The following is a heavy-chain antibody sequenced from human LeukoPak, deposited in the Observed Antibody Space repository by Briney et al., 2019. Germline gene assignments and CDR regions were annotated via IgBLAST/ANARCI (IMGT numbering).Heavy chain of an antibody. CDR2: ISNNGGYT. Sequence: GGSLRLSCAASGFTFSSSAMSWVRQAPGKGLEWVSAISNNGGYTYYADSVLGRFTISRDNSKSTLCLQMNSLRAEDTAVYYCAKQLGYCSDGSCYFPYWGQGTLVTVSS. V-gene: IGHV3-23*01. D-gene: IGHD2-15*01. J-gene: IGHJ4*02. CDR1: GFTFSSSA. CDR3: AKQLGYCSDGSCYFPY.